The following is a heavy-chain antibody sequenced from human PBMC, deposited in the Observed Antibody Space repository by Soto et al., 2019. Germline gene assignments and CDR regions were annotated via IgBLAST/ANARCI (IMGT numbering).Heavy chain of an antibody. Sequence: SETLSLTCTVSGGSVSSGSYYWSWIRQPPGKGLEWIGYIYYSGSTNYNPSLKSRVTISVDTSKNQFSLKLSSVTAADTAVYYCERGQWLVDYWGQGTLVTVSS. CDR1: GGSVSSGSYY. D-gene: IGHD6-19*01. V-gene: IGHV4-61*01. CDR3: ERGQWLVDY. J-gene: IGHJ4*02. CDR2: IYYSGST.